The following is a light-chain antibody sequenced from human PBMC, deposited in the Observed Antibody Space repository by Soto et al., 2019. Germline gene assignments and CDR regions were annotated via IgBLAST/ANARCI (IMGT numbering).Light chain of an antibody. CDR3: SSYTTSSTRV. CDR2: EVR. V-gene: IGLV2-14*03. Sequence: QSVLTQPASVSGSPGQSITISCTGTSSDVGAYDFVSWYQQHPDKAPKLMIYEVRSRPSGVSNRFSGSKSVNTATLTISGLQAEDEADYYCSSYTTSSTRVFGTGTKVTVL. CDR1: SSDVGAYDF. J-gene: IGLJ1*01.